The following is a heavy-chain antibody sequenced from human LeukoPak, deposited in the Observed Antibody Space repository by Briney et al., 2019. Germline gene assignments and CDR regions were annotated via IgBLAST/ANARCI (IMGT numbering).Heavy chain of an antibody. D-gene: IGHD6-13*01. J-gene: IGHJ4*02. Sequence: PGGSLRLSCAAPGLTFSSYWMSWVRQAPGKGPEWVANIKPDGSGKYYVDSVKGRFTISRDNAENSLFLHMNSLRAEDTAVYYYARCAVAAAGDYWGRGTLVTVSS. CDR3: ARCAVAAAGDY. CDR2: IKPDGSGK. CDR1: GLTFSSYW. V-gene: IGHV3-7*01.